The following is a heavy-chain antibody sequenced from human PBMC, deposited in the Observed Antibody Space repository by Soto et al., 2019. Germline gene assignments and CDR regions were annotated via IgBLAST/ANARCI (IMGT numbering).Heavy chain of an antibody. CDR2: INHSGST. CDR1: GGSFSGYY. Sequence: SETLSLTCAVYGGSFSGYYWSWIRQPPGKGLEWIGEINHSGSTNYNPSLKSRVTISVDTSKNQFSLKLSSVTAADTAVYYCARQGRPTGIAVAGPFDYWGQGTLVTVSS. V-gene: IGHV4-34*01. CDR3: ARQGRPTGIAVAGPFDY. D-gene: IGHD6-19*01. J-gene: IGHJ4*02.